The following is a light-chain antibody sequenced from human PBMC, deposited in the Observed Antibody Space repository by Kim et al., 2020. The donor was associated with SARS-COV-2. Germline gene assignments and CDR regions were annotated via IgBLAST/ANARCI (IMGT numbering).Light chain of an antibody. J-gene: IGLJ2*01. Sequence: PGPSVTISCTGTSSDVGAYNYVSCYQQHPGKAPSFLIYDVTKRPSGVPDRFSGSKSGNTASLTFSGLQPDDEADYFCSSYAGGKVIFGGGTQLTVL. V-gene: IGLV2-8*01. CDR2: DVT. CDR1: SSDVGAYNY. CDR3: SSYAGGKVI.